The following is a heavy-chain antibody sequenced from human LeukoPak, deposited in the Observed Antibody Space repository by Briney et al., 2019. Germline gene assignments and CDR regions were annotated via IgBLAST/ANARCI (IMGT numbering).Heavy chain of an antibody. CDR2: IYDSGST. CDR1: GGSISGYY. J-gene: IGHJ4*02. V-gene: IGHV4-59*01. Sequence: SETLSLTCTVSGGSISGYYWSWIRQPPGKGLEWIEYIYDSGSTNYNPSLKSRVTISLDTSRNQFSLRLSSVIAADTAVYYCARAWYSHGTFDHWGQGTLVAVSS. D-gene: IGHD5-18*01. CDR3: ARAWYSHGTFDH.